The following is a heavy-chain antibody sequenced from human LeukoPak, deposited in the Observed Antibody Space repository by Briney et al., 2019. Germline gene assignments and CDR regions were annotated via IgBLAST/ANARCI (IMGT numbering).Heavy chain of an antibody. CDR2: ISYDGSNK. CDR3: ARDGYSGYDY. V-gene: IGHV3-30*03. Sequence: PGRSLRLSCAASGFTFSSYGMHWVRQAPGKGLEWVAVISYDGSNKYYADSVKGRFTISRDNSKNTLYLQMNSLRAEDTAVYYCARDGYSGYDYWGQGTLVTVSS. J-gene: IGHJ4*02. CDR1: GFTFSSYG. D-gene: IGHD5-12*01.